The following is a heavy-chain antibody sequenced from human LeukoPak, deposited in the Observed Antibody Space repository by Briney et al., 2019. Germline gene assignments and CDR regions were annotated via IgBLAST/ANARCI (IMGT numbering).Heavy chain of an antibody. J-gene: IGHJ6*02. V-gene: IGHV3-7*01. CDR3: ARGNYGMDV. CDR1: GFTFSSYW. Sequence: PGGSLRLSCVASGFTFSSYWMSWVRQAPGKGLEWVANIKQDESEKYYVDSVKGRFTISRDNAKNSLYLQMNSLRAEDTAVYYCARGNYGMDVWGQGTTVIVSS. CDR2: IKQDESEK.